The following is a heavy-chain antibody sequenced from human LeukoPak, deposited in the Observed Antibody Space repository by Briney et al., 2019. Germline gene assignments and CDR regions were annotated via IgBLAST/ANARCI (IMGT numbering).Heavy chain of an antibody. CDR1: GGTFSSYA. J-gene: IGHJ4*02. CDR2: IIPIFGTA. D-gene: IGHD3-22*01. CDR3: ARGYYDSSGYYQFDY. V-gene: IGHV1-69*05. Sequence: APVKVSCKASGGTFSSYAISWVRQAPGQGLEWMGRIIPIFGTANYAQKFQGRVTITTDESTSTAYMELSSLRSEDTAVYYCARGYYDSSGYYQFDYWGQGTLVTVSS.